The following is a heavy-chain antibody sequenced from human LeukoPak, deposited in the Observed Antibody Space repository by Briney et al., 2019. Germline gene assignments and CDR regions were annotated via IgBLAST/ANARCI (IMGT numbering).Heavy chain of an antibody. CDR3: ARDRKLPEGMAALNWFDP. CDR2: IIPIFGTA. D-gene: IGHD6-13*01. Sequence: SVKVSCKASGGTFSSYAISWVRQAPGQGLEWMGGIIPIFGTANYAQKFQGRVTITADESTSTAYMELSSLRTEDTAVYYCARDRKLPEGMAALNWFDPWGQGTLVTASS. CDR1: GGTFSSYA. J-gene: IGHJ5*02. V-gene: IGHV1-69*13.